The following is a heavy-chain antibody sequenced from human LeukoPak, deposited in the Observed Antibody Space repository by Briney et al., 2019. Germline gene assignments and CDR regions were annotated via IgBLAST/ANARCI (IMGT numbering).Heavy chain of an antibody. J-gene: IGHJ3*02. Sequence: ASVKVSCKASGYTFTGYYMHPVRQAPGQGLGWMGWINLNRGGTKYAQKLQGRGTMARDTSIRTAYMELSRLRSDDTAVYYCARGSAEDYYDSSGYYQSDAFDSWGQGTMVTVSS. V-gene: IGHV1-2*02. CDR3: ARGSAEDYYDSSGYYQSDAFDS. CDR1: GYTFTGYY. CDR2: INLNRGGT. D-gene: IGHD3-22*01.